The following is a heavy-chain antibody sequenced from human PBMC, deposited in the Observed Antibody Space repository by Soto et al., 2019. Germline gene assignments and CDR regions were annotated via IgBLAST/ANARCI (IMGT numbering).Heavy chain of an antibody. V-gene: IGHV1-69*14. Sequence: QVQLVQSGAEVKKPGSSVKVSCKASGGTFSSYAISWVRQAPGQGLEWMGGIIPIFGTANYAQKFQGRVTITAXXSXSTXYMELSSLRSEDTAVYYCAREFRSYYDSSGSPVDYWGQGTLVTVSS. J-gene: IGHJ4*02. CDR1: GGTFSSYA. CDR3: AREFRSYYDSSGSPVDY. CDR2: IIPIFGTA. D-gene: IGHD3-22*01.